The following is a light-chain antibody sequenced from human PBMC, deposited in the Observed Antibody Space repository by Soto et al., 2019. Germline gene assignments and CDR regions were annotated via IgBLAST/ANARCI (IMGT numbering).Light chain of an antibody. CDR3: SSYTTSSTYG. Sequence: QSALTQPASVSGSPGQSIAISCTGTSSDVGAYNYVSWYQQHPGKAPKLMIYHVSNRPSGVSDRFSGSKSDNTASLTISWLQAEDEADYYCSSYTTSSTYGFGTGTKVTVL. CDR1: SSDVGAYNY. CDR2: HVS. J-gene: IGLJ1*01. V-gene: IGLV2-14*03.